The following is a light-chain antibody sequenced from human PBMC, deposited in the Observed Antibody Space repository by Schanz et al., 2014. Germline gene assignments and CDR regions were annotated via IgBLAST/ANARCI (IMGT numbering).Light chain of an antibody. CDR2: GAS. V-gene: IGKV3-20*01. Sequence: EVVLTQSPATLSLSPGERATLSCRASQSVSTSLAWYQQRPGQAPRLLIYGASSRATGVPDRFSGSGSGTDFTLTISRLEPEDFAVYYCQQYGRTFGQGTKVEIK. J-gene: IGKJ1*01. CDR3: QQYGRT. CDR1: QSVSTS.